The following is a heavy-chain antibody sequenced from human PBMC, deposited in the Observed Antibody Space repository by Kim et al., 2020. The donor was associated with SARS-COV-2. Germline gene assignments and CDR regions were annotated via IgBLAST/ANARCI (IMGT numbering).Heavy chain of an antibody. V-gene: IGHV3-74*01. CDR2: INSDGSST. CDR3: DREVWYYDRSGYYVNWFDP. D-gene: IGHD3-22*01. J-gene: IGHJ5*02. CDR1: GFTFSSYW. Sequence: GGSLRLSCAASGFTFSSYWMHWVCHAPGKGLVWVSRINSDGSSTSYADSVKGRFTISRDNAKNTLYLQMNSPGAEDTAVYYCDREVWYYDRSGYYVNWFDPWGQGTLVTVSS.